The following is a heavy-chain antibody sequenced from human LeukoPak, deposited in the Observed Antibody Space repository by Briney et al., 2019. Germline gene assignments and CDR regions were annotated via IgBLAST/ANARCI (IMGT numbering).Heavy chain of an antibody. CDR1: GASFSSSGYY. Sequence: SETLSLTCAVSGASFSSSGYYWVWIRQPPGKGLEWIGSISYGGHTYYSPSLRSRVTISVDRSNNRFSLNPSSVTAADTAIYYCARQIALAGEWAFDIWGQGTLVTVSS. J-gene: IGHJ3*02. D-gene: IGHD6-19*01. CDR2: ISYGGHT. CDR3: ARQIALAGEWAFDI. V-gene: IGHV4-39*01.